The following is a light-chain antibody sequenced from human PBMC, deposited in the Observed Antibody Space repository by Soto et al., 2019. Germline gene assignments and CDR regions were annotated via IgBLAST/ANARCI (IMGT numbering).Light chain of an antibody. CDR3: QQTSSVPRT. V-gene: IGKV1-39*01. CDR2: LTS. Sequence: DIQMTQSPSSLSASVGDRVTITCRASQTINTFLNWYQQRPGEAPKLLIYLTSNLHTGVPSRFIGSGSGTYFTLTISSLQPEDFATYYCQQTSSVPRTFGQGTKLEIK. J-gene: IGKJ2*01. CDR1: QTINTF.